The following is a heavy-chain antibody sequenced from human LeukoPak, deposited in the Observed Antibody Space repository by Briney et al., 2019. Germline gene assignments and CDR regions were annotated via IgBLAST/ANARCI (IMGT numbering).Heavy chain of an antibody. Sequence: SETLSLTCSVSGGSISSYYWSWIRQPPGKGLEWIGYIYYSGSTNYNPSLKSRVTISVDTSKNQFSLKLSSVTAADTAVYYCARGHQRYSSGWFDYWGQGTLVTVSS. CDR3: ARGHQRYSSGWFDY. D-gene: IGHD6-19*01. V-gene: IGHV4-59*01. J-gene: IGHJ5*01. CDR1: GGSISSYY. CDR2: IYYSGST.